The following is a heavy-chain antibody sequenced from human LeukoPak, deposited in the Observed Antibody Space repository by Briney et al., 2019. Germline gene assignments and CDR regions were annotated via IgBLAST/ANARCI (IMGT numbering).Heavy chain of an antibody. CDR1: GYTFTSYG. D-gene: IGHD2-21*02. J-gene: IGHJ4*02. CDR3: ARSLCGGDCYSDY. Sequence: ASVKVSCKASGYTFTSYGISWVRQAPGQGLEWMGWISAYNGNTNYAQKLQGRVTMTTDTSTSTANMELRSLRSDDTAVYYCARSLCGGDCYSDYWGQGTLVTVSS. CDR2: ISAYNGNT. V-gene: IGHV1-18*04.